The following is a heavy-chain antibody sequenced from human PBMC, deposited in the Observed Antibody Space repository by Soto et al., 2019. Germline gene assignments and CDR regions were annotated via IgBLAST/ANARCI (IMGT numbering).Heavy chain of an antibody. J-gene: IGHJ6*03. Sequence: PGGSLRLSCAASGFTCSSYGMHWVRQAPGKGLEWVAVIWYDGSNKYYADSVKGRFTISRDNSKNTLYLQMNSLRAEDTAVYYCARDGVRYYDILTGYYPYYYYYYMDVWGKGTTVTVSS. CDR2: IWYDGSNK. V-gene: IGHV3-33*01. CDR1: GFTCSSYG. D-gene: IGHD3-9*01. CDR3: ARDGVRYYDILTGYYPYYYYYYMDV.